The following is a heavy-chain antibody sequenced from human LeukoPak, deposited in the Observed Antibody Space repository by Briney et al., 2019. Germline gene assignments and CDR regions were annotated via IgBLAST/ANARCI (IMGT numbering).Heavy chain of an antibody. CDR1: GFTFSSYA. CDR3: ARSTPYSSGWGYYYYYMDV. V-gene: IGHV3-64*01. CDR2: ISSNGGST. J-gene: IGHJ6*03. D-gene: IGHD6-19*01. Sequence: QPGGSLRLSCAASGFTFSSYAMHWVRQAPGKGLEYVSAISSNGGSTYYANSVKGRFTISRDNSKNTLYLQMNSLRAEDTAVYYCARSTPYSSGWGYYYYYMDVWGKGTTVTVSS.